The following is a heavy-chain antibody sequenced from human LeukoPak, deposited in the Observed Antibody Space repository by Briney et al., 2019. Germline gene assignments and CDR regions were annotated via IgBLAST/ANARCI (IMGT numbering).Heavy chain of an antibody. CDR3: ARDYGDYWWYFDL. CDR2: ISGSGSTI. D-gene: IGHD4-17*01. CDR1: GFTFRSYE. Sequence: GGSLRLSCAASGFTFRSYEMNWVRQAPGQGLEWVSYISGSGSTIYYADSVQGRFTISRDNAKNPLYLQMNSLRAEDTAVYYCARDYGDYWWYFDLWGRGTLVTVSS. J-gene: IGHJ2*01. V-gene: IGHV3-48*03.